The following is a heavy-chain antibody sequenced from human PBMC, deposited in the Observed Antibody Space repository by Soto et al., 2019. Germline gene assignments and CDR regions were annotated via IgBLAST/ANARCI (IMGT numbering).Heavy chain of an antibody. J-gene: IGHJ4*02. CDR3: ARDPGFRSDY. CDR2: ISSYNGNT. D-gene: IGHD3-9*01. V-gene: IGHV1-18*04. CDR1: GYTRTLYD. Sequence: ASMKVFFEASGYTRTLYDLSWTRYTPRLGRVRMVWISSYNGNTNYAQKLQGRVTMTTDTSTSTAYMELRSLRSDDTAVYYCARDPGFRSDYWGQGTLVTVSS.